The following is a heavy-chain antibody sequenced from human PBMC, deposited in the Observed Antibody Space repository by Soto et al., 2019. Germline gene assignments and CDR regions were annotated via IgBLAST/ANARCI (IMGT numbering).Heavy chain of an antibody. D-gene: IGHD2-8*01. CDR1: GFTFRNAW. Sequence: GGSLRLSCESSGFTFRNAWMSWVRQAPGKGLEWVGRINTKTDGGTTDYAAPVKGRFTISRDDSKDTLSLQMNSLKTEDTAVYYCTAGMGDYWGQGTLVTVSS. CDR2: INTKTDGGTT. V-gene: IGHV3-15*01. J-gene: IGHJ4*02. CDR3: TAGMGDY.